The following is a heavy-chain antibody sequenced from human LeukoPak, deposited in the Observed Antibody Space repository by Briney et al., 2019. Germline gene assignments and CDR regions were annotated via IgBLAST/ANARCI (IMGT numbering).Heavy chain of an antibody. V-gene: IGHV3-23*01. J-gene: IGHJ4*02. CDR3: AKDFPDIPSAAAGTSPFDY. CDR1: GFTFSNYA. CDR2: ISGNGGGI. Sequence: PGGSLRLSCVVSGFTFSNYAMNWVRQAPGKGLEWVSAISGNGGGIYYADSVKGRFTISRDNSKNTLYLQMNSLRAEDTAVYYCAKDFPDIPSAAAGTSPFDYWGQGTLVTVSS. D-gene: IGHD6-13*01.